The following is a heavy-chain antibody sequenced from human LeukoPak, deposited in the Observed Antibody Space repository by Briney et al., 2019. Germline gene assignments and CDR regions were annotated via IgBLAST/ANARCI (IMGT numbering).Heavy chain of an antibody. CDR1: GFTVSSNY. CDR2: IYSGGRT. V-gene: IGHV3-66*01. J-gene: IGHJ4*02. CDR3: AKDGFGSGGLDLLWFDY. D-gene: IGHD2-2*01. Sequence: GGSLRLSCAASGFTVSSNYMNWVRQAPGKGLEWVSVIYSGGRTYYVDSVKGRFTISRDNSKNTLYLQMNSLRVEDTAVYYCAKDGFGSGGLDLLWFDYWGRGTLVTVSS.